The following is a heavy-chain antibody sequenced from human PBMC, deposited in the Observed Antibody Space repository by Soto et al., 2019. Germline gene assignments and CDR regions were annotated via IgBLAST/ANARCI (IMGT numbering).Heavy chain of an antibody. Sequence: SETLSVTCTVSDGSLSSYDWSWLRQHPGKGLEWIGYIYYTGSTNYNPSLKSRVTMSVDTSKNQFSLKLSSVTAADTAVYYCARASGYCSGGSCPVGWFDPLGQGTLVTVSS. D-gene: IGHD2-15*01. J-gene: IGHJ5*02. CDR3: ARASGYCSGGSCPVGWFDP. CDR2: IYYTGST. V-gene: IGHV4-59*12. CDR1: DGSLSSYD.